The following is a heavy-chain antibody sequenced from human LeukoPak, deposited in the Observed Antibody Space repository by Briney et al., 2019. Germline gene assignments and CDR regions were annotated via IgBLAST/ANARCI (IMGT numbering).Heavy chain of an antibody. J-gene: IGHJ4*02. D-gene: IGHD3-10*01. CDR2: IYNGGIT. Sequence: PETLSLTCVVPGYSTSRGNSWGWIRQPPGKGLEWIGSIYNGGITYYNPSPKSRDTISLDTSKNQIFLNVSSVTAADTAVYYCARDAALSGRYTYYLDYWGQGRLVTVSS. CDR1: GYSTSRGNS. V-gene: IGHV4-38-2*02. CDR3: ARDAALSGRYTYYLDY.